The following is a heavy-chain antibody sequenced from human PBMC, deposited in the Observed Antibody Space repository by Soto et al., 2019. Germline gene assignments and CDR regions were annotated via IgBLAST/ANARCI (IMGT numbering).Heavy chain of an antibody. V-gene: IGHV4-39*07. CDR1: GGSISIGTDY. D-gene: IGHD6-13*01. J-gene: IGHJ5*02. CDR2: IYYSGST. CDR3: ARDVVAAAGINWFDP. Sequence: PSETLSLTCDVSGGSISIGTDYWGWIRQPPGKGLEWIGYIYYSGSTNYNPSLKSRLSISVDTSKNQFSLKLSSVTAADTAVYYCARDVVAAAGINWFDPWGQGTLVTVSS.